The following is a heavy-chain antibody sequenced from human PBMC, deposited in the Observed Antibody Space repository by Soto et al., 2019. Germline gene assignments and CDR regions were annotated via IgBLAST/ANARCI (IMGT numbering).Heavy chain of an antibody. D-gene: IGHD2-2*02. V-gene: IGHV4-59*08. CDR3: ARLACSTTRCFTYFDY. CDR1: VGSISGYY. Sequence: SETLSLTCTVSVGSISGYYWTWIRQPPGKGLEWIGYIYSSGSTNYNPSLQSRVTISVDTSKNQFSLKLSSVTAADTAVYYCARLACSTTRCFTYFDYWGQGALVTVSS. CDR2: IYSSGST. J-gene: IGHJ4*02.